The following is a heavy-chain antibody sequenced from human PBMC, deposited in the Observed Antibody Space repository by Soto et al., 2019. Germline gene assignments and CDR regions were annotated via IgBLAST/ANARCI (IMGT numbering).Heavy chain of an antibody. V-gene: IGHV4-34*01. CDR3: ARAREVVAPSIYYYGMDV. Sequence: QVQLYQWCAGLLKPSETLSLTCAVYGESFSAYYWTWIRQPPGKGLEWIGEINHSGSTKYNPSLRSRVTVSVDTSKPQFSLKLSSVTAADTAMYYCARAREVVAPSIYYYGMDVCGQGTTVTVSS. D-gene: IGHD2-15*01. CDR2: INHSGST. J-gene: IGHJ6*02. CDR1: GESFSAYY.